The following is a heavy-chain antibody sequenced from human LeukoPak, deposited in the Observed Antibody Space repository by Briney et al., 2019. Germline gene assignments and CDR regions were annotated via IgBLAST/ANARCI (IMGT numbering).Heavy chain of an antibody. CDR1: GFTVTSNH. D-gene: IGHD6-6*01. V-gene: IGHV3-66*01. CDR3: ARDSSSYYFDY. J-gene: IGHJ4*02. CDR2: IYTGGTT. Sequence: PGGSLRLSCAASGFTVTSNHMNWVRQAPGKGLEWVSIIYTGGTTHYADSLKDRFTISRDDSINTLYPQMNSLRAEDTAVYYCARDSSSYYFDYWGQGTLVTVSS.